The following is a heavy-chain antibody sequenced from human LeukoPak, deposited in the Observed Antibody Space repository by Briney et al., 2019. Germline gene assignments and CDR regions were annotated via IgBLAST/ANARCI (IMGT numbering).Heavy chain of an antibody. CDR1: GGSFSDFY. Sequence: KPSETLSLTCAVYGGSFSDFYWSWIRQPPGKGLEWIGEINHSGSTNYNPSLKSRVTISVDTSKNQFSLKLSSVSAADTAVYYCARASSGWGFYWGQGTLVTVSS. J-gene: IGHJ4*02. CDR2: INHSGST. V-gene: IGHV4-34*01. D-gene: IGHD6-19*01. CDR3: ARASSGWGFY.